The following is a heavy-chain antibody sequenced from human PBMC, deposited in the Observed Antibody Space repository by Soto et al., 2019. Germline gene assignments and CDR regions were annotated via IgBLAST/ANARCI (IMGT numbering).Heavy chain of an antibody. D-gene: IGHD3-16*01. CDR2: VSAYNGNT. Sequence: ASVKVSCKAFGYTFTRFGFSWVRQAPGQGLEWMEWVSAYNGNTNYAQKLQGRVTMTTDTSTSTAYMELRSLTSDDTAVYYCARDGGHPVDYWGQGTLVTVSS. CDR3: ARDGGHPVDY. V-gene: IGHV1-18*01. CDR1: GYTFTRFG. J-gene: IGHJ4*02.